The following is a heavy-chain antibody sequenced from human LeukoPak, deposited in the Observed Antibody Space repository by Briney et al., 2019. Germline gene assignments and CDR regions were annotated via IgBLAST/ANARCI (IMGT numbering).Heavy chain of an antibody. CDR3: ARAPPSGYGDSPPRYYYYGMDV. D-gene: IGHD4-17*01. CDR1: GFTFSSYS. J-gene: IGHJ6*02. Sequence: GGSLRLSCAASGFTFSSYSMNWVRQAPGKGLKWVSSISSSSSYIYYADSVKGRFTISRDNAKNSLYLQMNSLRAEDTAVYYCARAPPSGYGDSPPRYYYYGMDVWGQGTTVTVSS. CDR2: ISSSSSYI. V-gene: IGHV3-21*01.